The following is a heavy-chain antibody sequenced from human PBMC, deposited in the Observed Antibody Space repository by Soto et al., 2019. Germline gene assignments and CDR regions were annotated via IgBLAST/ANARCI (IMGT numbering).Heavy chain of an antibody. CDR3: VKDEGIEAMDV. J-gene: IGHJ6*02. D-gene: IGHD3-3*02. V-gene: IGHV3-21*01. CDR2: ITSSGSYV. Sequence: GSLLLSCVTSGFTFSRNTMNWVRQAPGKGLEWVASITSSGSYVYYADSVKGRFSASRDNAKNSLSLQMDSLRPDDTAIYFCVKDEGIEAMDVWGQGTTVTVSS. CDR1: GFTFSRNT.